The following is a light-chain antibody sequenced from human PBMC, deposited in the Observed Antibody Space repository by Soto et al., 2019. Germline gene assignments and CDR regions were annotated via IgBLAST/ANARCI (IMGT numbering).Light chain of an antibody. CDR3: QVWDNSSEHYV. CDR1: NIESKS. J-gene: IGLJ1*01. CDR2: YDS. V-gene: IGLV3-21*04. Sequence: SYELTQPHSLSVAPGRTAKITCGGANIESKSVHWYKQKPGQAPVLVMYYDSDRPSGIPERFSGSNSGNTATLTISRVEDGDEADYYCQVWDNSSEHYVFGTGTKVTVL.